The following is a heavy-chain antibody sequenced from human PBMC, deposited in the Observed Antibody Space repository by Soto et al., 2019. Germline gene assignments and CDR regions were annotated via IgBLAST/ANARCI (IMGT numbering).Heavy chain of an antibody. D-gene: IGHD5-18*01. CDR1: GFTISSYA. J-gene: IGHJ4*02. V-gene: IGHV3-23*01. CDR3: AKSHTGDTAMVTLAFDY. Sequence: SLRLSCAASGFTISSYAMSWVRQAPGQGLEWVSAVSDSGGSTYYADSVKGRFTISRDNSKNTLYLQMNSLRAEDTAVYYCAKSHTGDTAMVTLAFDYWGQGTLVTVSS. CDR2: VSDSGGST.